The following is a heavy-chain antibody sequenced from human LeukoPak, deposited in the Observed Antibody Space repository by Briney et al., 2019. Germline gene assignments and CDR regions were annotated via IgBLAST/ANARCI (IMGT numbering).Heavy chain of an antibody. CDR2: INPKSGGT. D-gene: IGHD2/OR15-2a*01. V-gene: IGHV1-2*02. CDR3: ARDLSTSSTWELDY. J-gene: IGHJ4*02. Sequence: ASVKVSCTASGYTFTDYLIHWVRQAPGQGLEYMGWINPKSGGTEYAQKFLGRVTMTRDTSTSTASMELSRLRSDDTAVYLCARDLSTSSTWELDYWGQGTLVTVSS. CDR1: GYTFTDYL.